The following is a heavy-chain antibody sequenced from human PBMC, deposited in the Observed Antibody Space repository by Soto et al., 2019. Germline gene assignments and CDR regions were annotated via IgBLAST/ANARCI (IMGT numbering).Heavy chain of an antibody. V-gene: IGHV3-66*01. CDR1: GFTVSSNY. D-gene: IGHD3-3*01. Sequence: LRLSCAVSGFTVSSNYMNWVRQAPGKGLEWVSFIYSGGNTYYADSVKGRFTISRDNSKNMLYLQMNSLRVEDTAVYYCAREVRVRGFAFDIWGQGTMVTVS. J-gene: IGHJ3*02. CDR3: AREVRVRGFAFDI. CDR2: IYSGGNT.